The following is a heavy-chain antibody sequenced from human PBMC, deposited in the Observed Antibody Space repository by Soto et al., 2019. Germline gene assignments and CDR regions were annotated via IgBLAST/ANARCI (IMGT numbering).Heavy chain of an antibody. J-gene: IGHJ4*02. CDR3: AKDRRSRGNYGYFDY. CDR2: ISDRGANT. CDR1: GFILSSCG. V-gene: IGHV3-23*01. Sequence: EVQLLDSGGGLVQPGGSLRLACAASGFILSSCGMSWVRQAPGKGLEWVASISDRGANTYYADSVKGRFTISRDNSKNTLHLQMNSLRAEDTAVYFCAKDRRSRGNYGYFDYWGQGTLVTVSS. D-gene: IGHD1-7*01.